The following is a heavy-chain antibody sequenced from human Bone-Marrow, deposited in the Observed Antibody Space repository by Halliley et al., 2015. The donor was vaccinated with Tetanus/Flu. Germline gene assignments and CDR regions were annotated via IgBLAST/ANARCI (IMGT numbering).Heavy chain of an antibody. Sequence: DGSIRNYAESVKGRFTISRDNGKNTFTLQTSSLRDEDTAIYYCARERMCSGASCDSWDAFDLWGQGTRVTVSS. V-gene: IGHV3-74*01. J-gene: IGHJ3*01. D-gene: IGHD2-15*01. CDR3: ARERMCSGASCDSWDAFDL. CDR2: DGSIR.